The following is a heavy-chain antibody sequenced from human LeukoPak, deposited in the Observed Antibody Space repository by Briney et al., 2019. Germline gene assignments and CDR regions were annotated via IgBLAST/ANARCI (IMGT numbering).Heavy chain of an antibody. J-gene: IGHJ6*03. V-gene: IGHV5-51*01. CDR2: IYPGDSDT. D-gene: IGHD3-16*01. Sequence: GESLKISCKGFGYSFTSYWIDRGRQIPGKGLEWMLIIYPGDSDTRYSPYFQGQVTISADKSISTAYLQWSSLKASDTAMYYCARLGPGGSAYYYYYMDVWGKGTTVTVSS. CDR1: GYSFTSYW. CDR3: ARLGPGGSAYYYYYMDV.